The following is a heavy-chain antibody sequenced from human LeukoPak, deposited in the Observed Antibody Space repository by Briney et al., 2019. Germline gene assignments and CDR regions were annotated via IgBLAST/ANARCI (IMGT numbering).Heavy chain of an antibody. CDR1: GYTFTSYC. CDR2: ISAYNGNT. J-gene: IGHJ3*02. V-gene: IGHV1-18*01. CDR3: ARAVKQWLVDAFDI. Sequence: ASVKVSCKASGYTFTSYCISWVRQAPGQGLEWMGWISAYNGNTNYAQKLQGRVTMTTDTSTSTAYMELRSLRSDDTAVYYCARAVKQWLVDAFDIWGQGTMVTVSS. D-gene: IGHD6-19*01.